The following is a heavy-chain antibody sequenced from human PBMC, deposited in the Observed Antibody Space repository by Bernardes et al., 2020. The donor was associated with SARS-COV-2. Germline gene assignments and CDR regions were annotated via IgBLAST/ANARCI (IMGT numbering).Heavy chain of an antibody. Sequence: GGSLRLSCAASGFTFDDYAMHWVRQAPGKGLEWVSLISWDGGSTYYADSVKGRFTISRDNSKNSLYLQMNSLRAEDTALYYCAKGGIVGATCPGCYFDYWGQGTLVTVSS. V-gene: IGHV3-43D*04. CDR2: ISWDGGST. J-gene: IGHJ4*02. CDR3: AKGGIVGATCPGCYFDY. CDR1: GFTFDDYA. D-gene: IGHD1-26*01.